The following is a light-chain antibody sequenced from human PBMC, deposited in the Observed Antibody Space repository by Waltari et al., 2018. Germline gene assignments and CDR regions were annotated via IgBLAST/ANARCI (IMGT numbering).Light chain of an antibody. Sequence: EVVLTQSPANLSLSPGERATISCRASRSVSSYLAWYQQKPGQATRLLIYDASNRATGIPARVSGSGSGTDFTLTISTLEPEDFAVYYCQQRSNWPPITFGQGTRLEIK. J-gene: IGKJ5*01. V-gene: IGKV3-11*01. CDR2: DAS. CDR1: RSVSSY. CDR3: QQRSNWPPIT.